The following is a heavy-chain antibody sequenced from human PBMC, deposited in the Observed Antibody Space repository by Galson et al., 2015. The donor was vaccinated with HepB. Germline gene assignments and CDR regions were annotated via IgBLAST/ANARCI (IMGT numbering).Heavy chain of an antibody. CDR3: AREYSCAIDY. Sequence: SLRLSCAASGVTFSTYSMNWVRQAPGKGLEWGSYISSSRSGIYYADSVKGRFAVSRDNAKNSLHLQMNSLKNEDTAVYYCAREYSCAIDYWGQGTLVTVSS. V-gene: IGHV3-48*02. CDR1: GVTFSTYS. J-gene: IGHJ4*02. CDR2: ISSSRSGI. D-gene: IGHD5-18*01.